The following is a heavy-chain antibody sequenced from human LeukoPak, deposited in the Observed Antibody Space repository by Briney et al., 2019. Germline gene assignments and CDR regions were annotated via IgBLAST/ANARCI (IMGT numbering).Heavy chain of an antibody. Sequence: ASVKVSCKASGYTFTGYYMHWVRQAPGQGLEWMGWINPNSGGTNYARKFQGRVTMTRDTSISTAYMELSRLRSDDTAVYYCARGVGYCSSTSCYNWFDPWGQGTLVTVSS. CDR3: ARGVGYCSSTSCYNWFDP. CDR2: INPNSGGT. V-gene: IGHV1-2*02. J-gene: IGHJ5*02. D-gene: IGHD2-2*03. CDR1: GYTFTGYY.